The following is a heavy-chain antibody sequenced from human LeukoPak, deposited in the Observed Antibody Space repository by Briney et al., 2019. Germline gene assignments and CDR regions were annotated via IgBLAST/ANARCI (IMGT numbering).Heavy chain of an antibody. J-gene: IGHJ6*03. V-gene: IGHV3-23*01. Sequence: GGSLRLSCAASDFSFITYAMSWVRQAPGKGLEWVSTISGGGDATYYADSVKGRFTISRDNSKNTLYLQMNSLRAEDTAVYYCAKDQSYGSGSYHYYMDVWGKGTTVTISS. CDR3: AKDQSYGSGSYHYYMDV. CDR1: DFSFITYA. CDR2: ISGGGDAT. D-gene: IGHD3-10*01.